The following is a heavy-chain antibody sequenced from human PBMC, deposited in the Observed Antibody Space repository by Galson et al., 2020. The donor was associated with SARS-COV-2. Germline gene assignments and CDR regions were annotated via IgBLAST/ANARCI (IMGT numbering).Heavy chain of an antibody. CDR3: ARVGDCSGGSCYGAEYFQH. CDR1: GFTFSDYF. D-gene: IGHD2-15*01. V-gene: IGHV3-11*04. Sequence: NSGGSLRLSCAASGFTFSDYFMSWVRQAPGKGLEWVSYISSSGSYINYADSVKGRFTISRDNAKNSLNLQMNSLRVEDTAVYYCARVGDCSGGSCYGAEYFQHWGQGTLVTVSS. J-gene: IGHJ1*01. CDR2: ISSSGSYI.